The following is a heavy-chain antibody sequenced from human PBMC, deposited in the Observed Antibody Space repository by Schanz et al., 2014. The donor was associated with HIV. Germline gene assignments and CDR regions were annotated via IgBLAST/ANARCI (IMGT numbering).Heavy chain of an antibody. Sequence: QVQLVESGGGVVQPGRSLRLSCAASGFTFSSYGMHWVRQAPGKGLEWVAVIWYDGSNKYYADSVKGRFTISRDNSKNTLYLQMNSLRAEDTAAYYCAKDPNDREKAFDYWGQGTLVTVSS. V-gene: IGHV3-33*06. CDR1: GFTFSSYG. J-gene: IGHJ4*02. CDR2: IWYDGSNK. CDR3: AKDPNDREKAFDY. D-gene: IGHD3-22*01.